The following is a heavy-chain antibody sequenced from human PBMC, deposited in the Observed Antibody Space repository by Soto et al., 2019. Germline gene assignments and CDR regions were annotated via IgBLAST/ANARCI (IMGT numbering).Heavy chain of an antibody. D-gene: IGHD4-17*01. Sequence: ASVKVSCKASGYTFTGYYIHWVRQAPGQGLEWMGWINPNSGGTNYAQKFQGWVTMTRDTSISTAYMELSRLRSDDTAVYYCAREGTVTTPYYYYYYMDVWGKGTTVTVSS. CDR2: INPNSGGT. CDR1: GYTFTGYY. CDR3: AREGTVTTPYYYYYYMDV. J-gene: IGHJ6*03. V-gene: IGHV1-2*04.